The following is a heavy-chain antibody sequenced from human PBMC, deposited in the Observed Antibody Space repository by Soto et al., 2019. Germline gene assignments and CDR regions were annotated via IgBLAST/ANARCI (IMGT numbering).Heavy chain of an antibody. Sequence: ASVKVSCKASGYTFTSYAMHWVRQAPGQRLEWMGWINAGNGNTKYSQKFQGRVTITRDTSASTAYMELSSLRSEDTAVYYRARVYYDFWSGYSYYFDYWGQGTLVPVSS. D-gene: IGHD3-3*01. V-gene: IGHV1-3*01. CDR2: INAGNGNT. CDR1: GYTFTSYA. CDR3: ARVYYDFWSGYSYYFDY. J-gene: IGHJ4*02.